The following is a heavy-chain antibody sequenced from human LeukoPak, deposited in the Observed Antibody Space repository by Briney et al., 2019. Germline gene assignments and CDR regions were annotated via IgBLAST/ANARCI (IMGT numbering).Heavy chain of an antibody. CDR2: IYYSGNT. CDR3: ASSLGGAAAGIDY. D-gene: IGHD6-13*01. CDR1: GGSISSYY. Sequence: PSETLSLTCTVSGGSISSYYWSWIRQPPGKGLEWIGYIYYSGNTNYNPSLKSRVTISVDTSKNQLSLKLSPVTAADTAVYYCASSLGGAAAGIDYWGQGTLVTVSS. V-gene: IGHV4-59*01. J-gene: IGHJ4*02.